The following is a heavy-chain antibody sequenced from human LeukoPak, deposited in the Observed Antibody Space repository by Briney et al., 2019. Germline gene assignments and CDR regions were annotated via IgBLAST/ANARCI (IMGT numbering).Heavy chain of an antibody. J-gene: IGHJ4*02. Sequence: AASVTVSCKASGGTFSSYAISWVRQAPGQGLEWMGGIIPIFGTANYAQKFQGRVTITADESTSTAYMELSSLRSEDTAVYYCARGGSGSGYDFYEVETFDYWGQGTLVTVSS. CDR3: ARGGSGSGYDFYEVETFDY. D-gene: IGHD5-12*01. V-gene: IGHV1-69*13. CDR1: GGTFSSYA. CDR2: IIPIFGTA.